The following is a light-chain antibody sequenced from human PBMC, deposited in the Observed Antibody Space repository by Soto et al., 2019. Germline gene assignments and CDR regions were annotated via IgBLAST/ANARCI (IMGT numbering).Light chain of an antibody. Sequence: QSALTQPASVSGSPGQSITISCTGTSSVVGSYDLVSWYQHHPGKAPKLMIYEGSKRPSGVSNRFSGSKSGNTASLTISGLQAEDEADYYCCSYAGSSTDMVFGGGTKLTVL. CDR1: SSVVGSYDL. J-gene: IGLJ2*01. V-gene: IGLV2-23*01. CDR3: CSYAGSSTDMV. CDR2: EGS.